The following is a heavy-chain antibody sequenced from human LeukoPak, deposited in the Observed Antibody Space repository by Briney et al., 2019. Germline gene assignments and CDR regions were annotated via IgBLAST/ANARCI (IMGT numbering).Heavy chain of an antibody. J-gene: IGHJ4*02. V-gene: IGHV3-7*01. D-gene: IGHD3-3*01. CDR1: GFTFSTYE. CDR2: INLDGSEK. CDR3: ARGITSGPRRYDVRNFDY. Sequence: PGGSLRLSCAASGFTFSTYEMNWVRQAPGKGLEGVANINLDGSEKYYVDSVKGRFTSSRDKAKNSLYLQMNSLRAEDRAVYYCARGITSGPRRYDVRNFDYWGQGTPVTVSS.